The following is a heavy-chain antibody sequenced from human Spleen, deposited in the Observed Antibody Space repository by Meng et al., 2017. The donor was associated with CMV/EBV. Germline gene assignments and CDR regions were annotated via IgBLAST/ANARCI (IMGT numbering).Heavy chain of an antibody. CDR1: GFTFSYYS. V-gene: IGHV3-23*01. D-gene: IGHD1-7*01. Sequence: GESLKISCAASGFTFSYYSVNWVRQAPGKGLEWVSAISTSGDNTNYVDSVKGRFTISRDNSKNTLFLQMNSLRAEDTAVYYCAKPPRNYNSNWYTYSFAYWGQGTLVTVSS. CDR3: AKPPRNYNSNWYTYSFAY. J-gene: IGHJ4*02. CDR2: ISTSGDNT.